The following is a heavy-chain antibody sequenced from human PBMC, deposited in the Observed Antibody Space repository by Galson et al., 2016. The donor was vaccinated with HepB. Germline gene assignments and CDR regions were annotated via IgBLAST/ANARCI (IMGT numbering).Heavy chain of an antibody. CDR1: GFTFSTYW. D-gene: IGHD5-24*01. Sequence: SLRLSCAASGFTFSTYWMSWVRQTPGKGLEWVANIKPDGSEKYYVDSVRGRITISRDTAKSSLYLQMNSLRAEDTAVYYCARRQMYTMSAFDYWGQGTLVTVSS. V-gene: IGHV3-7*01. J-gene: IGHJ4*02. CDR2: IKPDGSEK. CDR3: ARRQMYTMSAFDY.